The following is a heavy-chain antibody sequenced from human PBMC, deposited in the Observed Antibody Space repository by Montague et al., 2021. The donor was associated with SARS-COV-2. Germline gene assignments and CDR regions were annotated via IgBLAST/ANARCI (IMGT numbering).Heavy chain of an antibody. Sequence: SLRLSCAASGFIFDDYAMHWVRQAPGKGLEWVAGVNWNSDIIAYADSVKGRFTISRDNAKNSLNLQMDSLRVEDTALYYCATDLAPRPQPAFGHWGQGTLVTVSS. CDR3: ATDLAPRPQPAFGH. J-gene: IGHJ4*02. CDR1: GFIFDDYA. V-gene: IGHV3-9*01. D-gene: IGHD3-16*01. CDR2: VNWNSDII.